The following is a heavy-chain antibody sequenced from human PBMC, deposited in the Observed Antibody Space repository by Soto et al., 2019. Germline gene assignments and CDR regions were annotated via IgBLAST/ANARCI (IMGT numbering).Heavy chain of an antibody. Sequence: QVQLQESGPGLVKPSQTLSLTCTVSGGSLSSGGYYWTWIRQHPGKGLEWIGYIFHSGNTYYNPYLKSRLNISVDTSKNQFSLKLRSLTAADTAVYYCARALSSGPYVNYWGQGTLVTVSS. V-gene: IGHV4-31*03. CDR3: ARALSSGPYVNY. D-gene: IGHD3-22*01. CDR1: GGSLSSGGYY. CDR2: IFHSGNT. J-gene: IGHJ4*02.